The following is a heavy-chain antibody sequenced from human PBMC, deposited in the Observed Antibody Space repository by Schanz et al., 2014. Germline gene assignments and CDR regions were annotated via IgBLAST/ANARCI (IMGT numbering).Heavy chain of an antibody. CDR1: GFPFDTYI. D-gene: IGHD5-12*01. Sequence: VQLVESGGGVVQPGRSLRLSCAASGFPFDTYIMKWVRQAPGKGLEWISSMYINSGSTQYADSVKGRFIISRDSSKNTLFLQMNSLRAEDTAVYFCARDGGRDGYNLAFDVWGQGTLVTVSS. CDR3: ARDGGRDGYNLAFDV. V-gene: IGHV3-23*04. CDR2: MYINSGST. J-gene: IGHJ4*02.